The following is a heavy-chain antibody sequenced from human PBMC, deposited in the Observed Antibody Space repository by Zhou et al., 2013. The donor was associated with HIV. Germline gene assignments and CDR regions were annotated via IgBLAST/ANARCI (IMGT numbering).Heavy chain of an antibody. CDR3: ARCRVVVDRGGYYYYMDV. CDR1: GYTFTSYY. D-gene: IGHD2-2*01. J-gene: IGHJ6*03. Sequence: QVQLVQSGAEVQKPGASVKVSCKASGYTFTSYYLHWVRQAPGQGLEWMGIINPFGGSTSYAQKFQGRVTMTRDTSTSTAYMELSSLRSEDTAVYYCARCRVVVDRGGYYYYMDVWGKGTTVTVSS. V-gene: IGHV1-46*01. CDR2: INPFGGST.